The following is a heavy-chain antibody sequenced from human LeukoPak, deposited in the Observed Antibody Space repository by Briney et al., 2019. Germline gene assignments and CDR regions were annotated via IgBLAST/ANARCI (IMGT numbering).Heavy chain of an antibody. CDR3: ARDRLNWFDP. Sequence: SETLSLTCTVSGGSISSYYWSWIRQPPGKGLEWIGYIYYSGSTKYNSSLKSRVTMSVDTSKNQFSLKLTSVTAADTAVYYCARDRLNWFDPWGQGTLVTVS. CDR1: GGSISSYY. V-gene: IGHV4-59*01. CDR2: IYYSGST. J-gene: IGHJ5*02.